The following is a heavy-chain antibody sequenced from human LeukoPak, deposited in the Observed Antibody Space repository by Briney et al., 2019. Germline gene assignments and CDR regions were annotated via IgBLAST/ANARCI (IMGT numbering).Heavy chain of an antibody. V-gene: IGHV1-18*01. CDR3: ARDIMYYDSSGYYYLYAFDI. J-gene: IGHJ3*02. CDR2: ISAYNGDT. D-gene: IGHD3-22*01. Sequence: ASVKVSCKASGYTFTRYGISWVRQAPGQGLEWMGWISAYNGDTNYAQKFQGRVTMTTDTSTSTAYMELRSLRSDDTAVYYCARDIMYYDSSGYYYLYAFDIWSQGTMVSVSS. CDR1: GYTFTRYG.